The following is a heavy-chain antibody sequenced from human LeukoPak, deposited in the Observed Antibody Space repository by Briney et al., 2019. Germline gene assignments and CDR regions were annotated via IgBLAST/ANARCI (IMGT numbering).Heavy chain of an antibody. CDR3: AKSLTITSHFDY. V-gene: IGHV3-9*01. D-gene: IGHD3-16*01. J-gene: IGHJ4*02. CDR2: ITWNSGNI. CDR1: GFTFDDYA. Sequence: GGSLRLSCAASGFTFDDYAMHWVRQAPGKGLEWVSSITWNSGNIGYADSVKGRFTISRDNAKNSLYLQMNSLRAGDTALYYCAKSLTITSHFDYWGQGTVVTVSS.